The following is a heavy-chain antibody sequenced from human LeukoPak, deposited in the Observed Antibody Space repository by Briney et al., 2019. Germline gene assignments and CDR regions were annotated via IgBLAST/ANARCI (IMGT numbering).Heavy chain of an antibody. J-gene: IGHJ4*02. CDR1: VGSISSGGYY. D-gene: IGHD3-3*01. CDR3: ARFHLDFWSGYYVDY. Sequence: SSETLSLTCTVSVGSISSGGYYWSWTRQPPGKGLEWIGYIYHSGSTYYNPSLKSRVTISVDRSKNQSSLKLSSVTTADTAVYYCARFHLDFWSGYYVDYWGQGTLVTVSS. V-gene: IGHV4-30-2*01. CDR2: IYHSGST.